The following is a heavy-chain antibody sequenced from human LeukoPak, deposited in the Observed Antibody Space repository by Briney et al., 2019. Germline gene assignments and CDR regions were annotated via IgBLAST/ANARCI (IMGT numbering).Heavy chain of an antibody. CDR1: GYTFTNYD. V-gene: IGHV1-8*01. CDR2: MNPNSGNT. Sequence: ASVKVSCKASGYTFTNYDINWVRQAPGQGLEWMGWMNPNSGNTGYAQKFQGRVTMTRNTSISTAYMELSSLRSEDTAVYYCARDRGGPNYDFWLFESWGQGTLVTVSS. CDR3: ARDRGGPNYDFWLFES. D-gene: IGHD3-3*01. J-gene: IGHJ4*02.